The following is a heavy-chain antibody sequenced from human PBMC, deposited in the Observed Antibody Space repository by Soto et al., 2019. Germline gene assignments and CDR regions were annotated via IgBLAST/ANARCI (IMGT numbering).Heavy chain of an antibody. CDR2: ICPGDFDI. V-gene: IGHV5-51*01. J-gene: IGHJ4*02. Sequence: GESLKISCKGSGYKFIDYWIGWVRQVPGKGLEWMGSICPGDFDIKYGPSFQGQVTISADKSITTVYLQWSSLKASDTGIYYCAGAFGGEYYDRRSWYSAYWGQGTQVTGS. CDR3: AGAFGGEYYDRRSWYSAY. D-gene: IGHD3-16*01. CDR1: GYKFIDYW.